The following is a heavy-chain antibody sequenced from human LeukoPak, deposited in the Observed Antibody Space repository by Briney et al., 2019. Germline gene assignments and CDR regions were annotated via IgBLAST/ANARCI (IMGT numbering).Heavy chain of an antibody. CDR3: ARDPLRRYDY. J-gene: IGHJ4*02. Sequence: GGSLRLSCAASGFTFSTYWMSWVRQAPGKGLEWVATIKEDGRETYYVDSVKGRFTISRDNAKNSLYLQMSRLRAEGTAVYYCARDPLRRYDYWGQGTLLTVSS. CDR1: GFTFSTYW. V-gene: IGHV3-7*01. CDR2: IKEDGRET.